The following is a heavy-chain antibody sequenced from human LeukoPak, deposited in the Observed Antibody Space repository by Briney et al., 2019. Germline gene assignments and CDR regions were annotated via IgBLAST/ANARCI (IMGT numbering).Heavy chain of an antibody. CDR1: GGSFSGYY. D-gene: IGHD6-19*01. CDR2: INHSGST. J-gene: IGHJ3*02. CDR3: ARGTSASWLAQGGDAFDI. V-gene: IGHV4-34*01. Sequence: KPSETLSLTCAVYGGSFSGYYWSWIRQPPGKGLEWIGEINHSGSTNYNPSLKSRVTISVDTSKNQFSLKLSSVTAADTAVYYCARGTSASWLAQGGDAFDIWGQGTMVTVSS.